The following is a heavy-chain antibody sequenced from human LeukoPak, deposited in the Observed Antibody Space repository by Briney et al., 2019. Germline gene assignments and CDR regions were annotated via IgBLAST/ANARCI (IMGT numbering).Heavy chain of an antibody. CDR2: FDPEDGET. J-gene: IGHJ4*02. CDR3: ARGIRYYDSSGYPDY. Sequence: GASVKVSCKVSGYTLTELSMHWVRQAPGKGLEWMGGFDPEDGETIYAQKFQGRVTMTEDTSTDTAYMELSSLRSEDTAVYYCARGIRYYDSSGYPDYWGQGTLVTVSS. V-gene: IGHV1-24*01. CDR1: GYTLTELS. D-gene: IGHD3-22*01.